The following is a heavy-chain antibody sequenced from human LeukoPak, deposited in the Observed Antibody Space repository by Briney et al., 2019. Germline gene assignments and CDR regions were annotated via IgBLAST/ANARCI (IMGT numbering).Heavy chain of an antibody. Sequence: GGSLRLSCAASGFTFSSYAMSWVRQAPGKGLEWVSAISGSGGSTYYADSVKGRCTISRDNSKNTLYLQMNSLRAGDTAVYYCAKDFGGIAARPRPGYWGQGTLVTVSS. CDR1: GFTFSSYA. D-gene: IGHD6-6*01. J-gene: IGHJ4*02. CDR2: ISGSGGST. V-gene: IGHV3-23*01. CDR3: AKDFGGIAARPRPGY.